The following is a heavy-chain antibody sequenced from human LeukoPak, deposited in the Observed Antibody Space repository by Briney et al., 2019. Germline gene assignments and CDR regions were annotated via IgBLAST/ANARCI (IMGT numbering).Heavy chain of an antibody. CDR2: ISVNGGTT. CDR3: VKGGGNVRRYFEY. Sequence: GSLRLSCAASGFTFSSYSITWVRQAPGKGLEGVSSISVNGGTTYYADSVKGRFTISRDSSKNTLYLQMNSLRAEDTAVYYCVKGGGNVRRYFEYWGQGTLVTVSS. J-gene: IGHJ4*02. V-gene: IGHV3-23*01. D-gene: IGHD4-23*01. CDR1: GFTFSSYS.